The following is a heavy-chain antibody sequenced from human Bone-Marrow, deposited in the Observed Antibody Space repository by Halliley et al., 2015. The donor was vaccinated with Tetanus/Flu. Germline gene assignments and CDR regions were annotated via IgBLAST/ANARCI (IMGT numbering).Heavy chain of an antibody. Sequence: TLSLTCDVSGGSISSNNWWSWVRQPPGKGLEWIGEIYHSGTANCNPSLQSRLTMSVDESKNQFSLKLYSVTAADTAVYYCARDAKAYYYDSSGSNWLDSWGQGTLVTVSS. CDR2: IYHSGTA. CDR3: ARDAKAYYYDSSGSNWLDS. V-gene: IGHV4-4*02. CDR1: GGSISSNNW. D-gene: IGHD3-22*01. J-gene: IGHJ5*01.